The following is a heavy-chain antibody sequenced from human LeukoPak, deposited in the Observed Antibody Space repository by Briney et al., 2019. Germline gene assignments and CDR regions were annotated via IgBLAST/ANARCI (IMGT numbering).Heavy chain of an antibody. V-gene: IGHV3-48*02. Sequence: GGSLRLSCAASGFTFSTYRMYWVRQAPGKGLEWVSYISGSSNTIYYADSVKGRFTISRDNAKNSLYLHMNSLRDEDTAVYYCAREYSSSWFSDYWGQGTLVTVSS. D-gene: IGHD6-13*01. CDR1: GFTFSTYR. J-gene: IGHJ4*02. CDR3: AREYSSSWFSDY. CDR2: ISGSSNTI.